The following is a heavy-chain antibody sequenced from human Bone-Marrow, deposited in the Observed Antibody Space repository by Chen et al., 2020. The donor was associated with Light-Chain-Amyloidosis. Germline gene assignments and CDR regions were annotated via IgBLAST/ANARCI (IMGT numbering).Heavy chain of an antibody. CDR3: ARVGDGSNRSEALEI. CDR1: GFTFSGYW. Sequence: EGQLVQSGGGLVQPGGSLRLSCEASGFTFSGYWMSWVRQAPGKGLEWVANIKQSGSDKNYLESVKGRVTISRDNGKNSLYLQMNNLRAEDTAVYYCARVGDGSNRSEALEIWGQGTMVTVSS. V-gene: IGHV3-7*01. D-gene: IGHD3-10*01. CDR2: IKQSGSDK. J-gene: IGHJ3*02.